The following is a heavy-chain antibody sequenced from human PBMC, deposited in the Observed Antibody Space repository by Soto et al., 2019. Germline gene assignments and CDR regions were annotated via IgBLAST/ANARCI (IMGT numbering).Heavy chain of an antibody. D-gene: IGHD2-2*01. CDR1: GLTFSSYE. Sequence: PGGSLRLSCAASGLTFSSYEMNWVRQAPGKGLEWVSYISSSGSTIYYADSVKGRFTISRDNAKNSLYLQMNSLRAEDTAVYYCARDSVRGYCSSTSCRNYYGMDVWGQGTTVTVSS. CDR3: ARDSVRGYCSSTSCRNYYGMDV. V-gene: IGHV3-48*03. J-gene: IGHJ6*02. CDR2: ISSSGSTI.